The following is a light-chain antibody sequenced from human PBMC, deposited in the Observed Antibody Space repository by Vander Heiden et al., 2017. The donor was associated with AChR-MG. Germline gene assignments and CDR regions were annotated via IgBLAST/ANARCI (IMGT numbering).Light chain of an antibody. CDR1: QSISNW. CDR2: KAS. Sequence: DIQMTQSPSPLSASVGDRVTITCRASQSISNWLAWYQQKPGKAPKLLIYKASSLQTGVPSRFSGSGSGTEFTLTISSLQPDDSATYYCQQEKSYPYSFGQGTKLEIK. J-gene: IGKJ2*03. V-gene: IGKV1-5*03. CDR3: QQEKSYPYS.